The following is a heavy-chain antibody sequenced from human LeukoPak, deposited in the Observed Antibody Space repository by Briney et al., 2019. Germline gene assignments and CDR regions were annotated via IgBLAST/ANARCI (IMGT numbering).Heavy chain of an antibody. D-gene: IGHD5-12*01. Sequence: GGSLRLSCAASGFALSSYEMNWVRQAPGKGLVWVSYITSSGSTTYYADSVKGRFTISRDNAKNSLYLQMNSLRVEDTAVYYCARDPSGRGYGDAWGQGTLVTVSS. CDR1: GFALSSYE. J-gene: IGHJ5*02. V-gene: IGHV3-48*03. CDR3: ARDPSGRGYGDA. CDR2: ITSSGSTT.